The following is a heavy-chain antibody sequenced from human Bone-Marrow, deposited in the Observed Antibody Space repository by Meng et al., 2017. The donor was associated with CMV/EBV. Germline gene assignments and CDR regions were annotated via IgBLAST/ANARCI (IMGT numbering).Heavy chain of an antibody. CDR2: IRSKANSYAT. Sequence: GESLLISLAVTGFTCSNYAMSWIRQASGKGLEWVGRIRSKANSYATAYAASVKGRFTISRDDSKNTAYLQMNSLGVEDTAVYYCARDCRREQLFDYWGQGTLVTVSS. V-gene: IGHV3-73*01. J-gene: IGHJ4*02. CDR1: GFTCSNYA. D-gene: IGHD1/OR15-1a*01. CDR3: ARDCRREQLFDY.